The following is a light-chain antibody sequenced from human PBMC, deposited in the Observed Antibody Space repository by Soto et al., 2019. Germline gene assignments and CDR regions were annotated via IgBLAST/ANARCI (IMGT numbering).Light chain of an antibody. J-gene: IGLJ2*01. CDR2: DVS. CDR3: SSYTTTSTSRV. CDR1: ISDVGGYNY. Sequence: QYALTQPASVSGSPGQSITISCTGTISDVGGYNYVSWYQQYPGKAPKLIIYDVSNRPSGVSNRFSGSKSGNTASLTISGLQAEDEADYYCSSYTTTSTSRVFGGGTKLTVL. V-gene: IGLV2-14*01.